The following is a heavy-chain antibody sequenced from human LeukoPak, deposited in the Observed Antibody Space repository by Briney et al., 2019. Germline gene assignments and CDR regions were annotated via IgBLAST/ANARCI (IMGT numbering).Heavy chain of an antibody. CDR1: GGSISSSSYY. Sequence: SETLSLTCTVSGGSISSSSYYWDWIRQPPGKGLEWIGSIYYSGSTYYNPSLKSRVTISVDTSKNQFSLKLSSVTAADTAVYYCARIVGATLFDYWGQGTLVTVSS. V-gene: IGHV4-39*01. J-gene: IGHJ4*02. CDR2: IYYSGST. D-gene: IGHD1-26*01. CDR3: ARIVGATLFDY.